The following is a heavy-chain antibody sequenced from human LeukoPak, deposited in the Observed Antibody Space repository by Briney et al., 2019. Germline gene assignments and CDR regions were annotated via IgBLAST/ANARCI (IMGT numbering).Heavy chain of an antibody. D-gene: IGHD2-8*02. CDR3: AAVGSGTGAFDY. V-gene: IGHV4-34*01. J-gene: IGHJ4*02. CDR2: INHGGST. CDR1: GGSFSGYY. Sequence: PSETLSLXCAVYGGSFSGYYWSWIRQPPGKGLEWIGEINHGGSTNYNPSLKSRVTISVDTSKNQFSLKLSSVTAADTAVYYCAAVGSGTGAFDYWGQGTLVTVSS.